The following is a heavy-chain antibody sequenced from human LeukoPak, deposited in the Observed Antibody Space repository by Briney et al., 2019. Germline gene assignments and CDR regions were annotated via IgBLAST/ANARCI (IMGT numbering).Heavy chain of an antibody. J-gene: IGHJ4*02. CDR3: ARTYYDILTGSYFDY. Sequence: GGSLRLSCAASGFIFSSYGMHWVRQAPGKGLEWVAVISYDGSNKYYADSVKGRFTISRDNSKNTLYLQMNSLRAEDTAVYYCARTYYDILTGSYFDYWGQGTLVTVSS. V-gene: IGHV3-30*03. CDR2: ISYDGSNK. D-gene: IGHD3-9*01. CDR1: GFIFSSYG.